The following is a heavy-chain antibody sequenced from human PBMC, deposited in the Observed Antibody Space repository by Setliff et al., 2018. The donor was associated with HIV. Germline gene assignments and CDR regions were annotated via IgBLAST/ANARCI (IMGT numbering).Heavy chain of an antibody. CDR2: INHSGST. D-gene: IGHD4-17*01. J-gene: IGHJ4*02. CDR3: ARGGGPTVVSNFAY. Sequence: PSETLSLTCAVYGGSFSGYYWSWIRQPPGKGLEWIGEINHSGSTNYNMSLWSRVTISLDASRNQFSLELISVTAADTAVYYCARGGGPTVVSNFAYWGQGTLVTVSS. V-gene: IGHV4-34*01. CDR1: GGSFSGYY.